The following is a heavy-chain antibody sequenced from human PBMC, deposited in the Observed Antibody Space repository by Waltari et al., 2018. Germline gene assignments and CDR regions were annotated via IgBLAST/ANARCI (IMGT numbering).Heavy chain of an antibody. J-gene: IGHJ4*02. CDR3: ARTATYGSGSYYPDY. CDR1: GGSFSGYY. V-gene: IGHV4-34*01. Sequence: QVQLQQWGAGLLKPSETLSLTCAVYGGSFSGYYWRWIRQPPGKGLEWIGELNHSGSTNYNPSRKSRVTISVDTSKNQFSLKLSSVTAADTAVYYCARTATYGSGSYYPDYWGQGTLVTVSS. D-gene: IGHD3-10*01. CDR2: LNHSGST.